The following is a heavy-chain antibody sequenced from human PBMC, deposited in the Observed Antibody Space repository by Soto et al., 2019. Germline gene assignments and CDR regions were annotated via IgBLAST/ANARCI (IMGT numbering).Heavy chain of an antibody. CDR1: GFTFSVYA. CDR3: AKGYHSSGWYRADY. CDR2: ISGSGGST. Sequence: EVQLLESGGGLVQPGGSLRLSCAASGFTFSVYAMSWVRQAPGKGLEWVSAISGSGGSTYYADSVKGRFTISRDNSKNTLYLQMNSLRAEDTAVYYCAKGYHSSGWYRADYWGQGTLVTVSS. V-gene: IGHV3-23*01. D-gene: IGHD6-19*01. J-gene: IGHJ4*02.